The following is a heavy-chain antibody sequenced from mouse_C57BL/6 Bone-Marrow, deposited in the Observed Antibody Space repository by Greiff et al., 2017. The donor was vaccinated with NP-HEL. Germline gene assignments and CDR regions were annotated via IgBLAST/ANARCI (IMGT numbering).Heavy chain of an antibody. CDR2: ISSGSSTI. CDR1: GFTFSDYG. D-gene: IGHD4-1*02. J-gene: IGHJ2*01. CDR3: AREGQQLGQD. Sequence: EVKLVESGGGLVKPGGSLKLSCAASGFTFSDYGMHWVRQAPEKGLEWVAYISSGSSTIYYADTVKGRFTISRDNAKNTLFLQMTSLRSEDTAMYYCAREGQQLGQDWGQGTTLTVSS. V-gene: IGHV5-17*01.